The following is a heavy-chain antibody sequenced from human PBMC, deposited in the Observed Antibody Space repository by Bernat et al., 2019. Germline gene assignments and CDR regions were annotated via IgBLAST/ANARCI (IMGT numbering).Heavy chain of an antibody. J-gene: IGHJ4*02. V-gene: IGHV3-30*04. CDR3: ARDLYGTPSSGYLLDS. D-gene: IGHD1-14*01. CDR1: GFTFSSSS. CDR2: ISYDGRNK. Sequence: QVQLVESGGGVVQPVRSLRLSCVASGFTFSSSSLHWVRQAPGKGLEWVALISYDGRNKYYADFVKGRFTISRDNSKNTLYLQINSLRTEDTAVYYCARDLYGTPSSGYLLDSWGQGTLVTVSS.